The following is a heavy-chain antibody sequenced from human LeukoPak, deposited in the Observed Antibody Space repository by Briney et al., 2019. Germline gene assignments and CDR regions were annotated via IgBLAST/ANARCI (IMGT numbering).Heavy chain of an antibody. V-gene: IGHV3-49*03. J-gene: IGHJ3*02. CDR3: TRVGLLWFGELSRSAFDI. CDR1: GFTFGDYA. D-gene: IGHD3-10*01. Sequence: GGSLRLSCTASGFTFGDYAMSWFRQAPGKGLEWVGSIRSKAYGGTTEYAASVKGRFTISRDDSKSIAYLQMNSLKTEDTAVYYCTRVGLLWFGELSRSAFDIWGQGTMVTVSS. CDR2: IRSKAYGGTT.